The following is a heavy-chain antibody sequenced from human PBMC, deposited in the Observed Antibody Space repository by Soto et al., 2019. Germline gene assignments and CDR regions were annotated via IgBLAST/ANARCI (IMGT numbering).Heavy chain of an antibody. CDR3: AGQCSSSSPLYYYYYYYMDV. CDR2: IYYSGST. V-gene: IGHV4-59*08. D-gene: IGHD6-6*01. CDR1: GGSISSYY. J-gene: IGHJ6*03. Sequence: ETLSLTCTVSGGSISSYYWSWIRQPPGKGLEWIGYIYYSGSTNYNPSLKSRVTISVDTSKNQFSLKLSSVTAADTAVYYCAGQCSSSSPLYYYYYYYMDVWGKGTTVTVSS.